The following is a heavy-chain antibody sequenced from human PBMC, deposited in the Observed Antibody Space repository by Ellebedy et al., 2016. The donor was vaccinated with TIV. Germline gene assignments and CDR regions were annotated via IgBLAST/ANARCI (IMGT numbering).Heavy chain of an antibody. J-gene: IGHJ6*02. Sequence: AASVKVSCKASGYTFTRNGISWVRQAPGQGLEWMGWISAHNGNTNYEQRLQGRLTMTTDTSTSTAYMELRSLRSDDTAVYYCARDEGGYHYYGLDVWGQGTTVTVSS. CDR1: GYTFTRNG. D-gene: IGHD3-16*01. V-gene: IGHV1-18*04. CDR2: ISAHNGNT. CDR3: ARDEGGYHYYGLDV.